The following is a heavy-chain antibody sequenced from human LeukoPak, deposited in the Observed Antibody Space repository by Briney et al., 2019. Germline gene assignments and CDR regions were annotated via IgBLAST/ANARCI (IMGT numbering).Heavy chain of an antibody. Sequence: PSETLSLTCAVYGGSFSGYYWSWIRQPPGKGLEWIGEINHSGSTNYNPSLKSRVTISVDTSKNQFSLKLSSVTAADTAVYYCARGGYYYDSSGHPIDYWGQGTLVTVSS. CDR1: GGSFSGYY. J-gene: IGHJ4*02. CDR2: INHSGST. V-gene: IGHV4-34*01. CDR3: ARGGYYYDSSGHPIDY. D-gene: IGHD3-22*01.